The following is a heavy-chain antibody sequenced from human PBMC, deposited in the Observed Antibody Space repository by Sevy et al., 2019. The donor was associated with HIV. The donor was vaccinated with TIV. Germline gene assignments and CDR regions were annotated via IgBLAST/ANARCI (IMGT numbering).Heavy chain of an antibody. CDR2: VYSGGST. V-gene: IGHV3-53*01. CDR1: GFTVSSNY. Sequence: GGSLRLSCAVSGFTVSSNYMSWVRQAPGKGLEWVSVVYSGGSTYYADSVKGRFTISRDNSKNTLYLQMNSLRAEDTAVYYCVREDFYSSGWYGYFDYWGQGTLVTVSS. D-gene: IGHD6-19*01. CDR3: VREDFYSSGWYGYFDY. J-gene: IGHJ4*02.